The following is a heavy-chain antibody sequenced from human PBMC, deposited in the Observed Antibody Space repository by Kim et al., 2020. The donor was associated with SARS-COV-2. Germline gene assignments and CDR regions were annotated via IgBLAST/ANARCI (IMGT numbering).Heavy chain of an antibody. CDR3: ARQRGLRYSLVEGFDP. J-gene: IGHJ5*02. V-gene: IGHV4-59*08. D-gene: IGHD3-9*01. CDR1: GGSISSYY. Sequence: SETLSLTCTVSGGSISSYYWSWIRQPPGKGLEWIGYIYYSGSTNYNPSLKSRVTISVDTSKNQFSLKLSSVTAADTAVYYCARQRGLRYSLVEGFDPWG. CDR2: IYYSGST.